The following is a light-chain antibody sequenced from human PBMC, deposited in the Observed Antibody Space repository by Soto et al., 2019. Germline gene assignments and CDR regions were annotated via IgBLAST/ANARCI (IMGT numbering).Light chain of an antibody. J-gene: IGLJ1*01. V-gene: IGLV2-14*01. Sequence: QSALTQPASVSGSPGKSITISCTGTSSDVGGSNYVSWYQQHPGKAPKLMIYDVSHRPSGVSNLFSGSMSGNTASLTISGLQAEDDADYYCSSYTSSSTLLYVFGTGTKVTVL. CDR2: DVS. CDR3: SSYTSSSTLLYV. CDR1: SSDVGGSNY.